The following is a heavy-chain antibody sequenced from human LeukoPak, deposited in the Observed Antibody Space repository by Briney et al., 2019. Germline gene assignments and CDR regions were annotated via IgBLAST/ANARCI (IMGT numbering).Heavy chain of an antibody. CDR2: IYYSGST. D-gene: IGHD6-13*01. Sequence: PLQTLSLTCTVSGGSISSGGYYWSWIRQHPGKGLEWIGYIYYSGSTYYNPSLKSRVTISVDTSKNQFSLKLSSVTAADTAVYYCAKGPEYSSSWYEGNWFDPWGQGTLVTVSS. CDR1: GGSISSGGYY. CDR3: AKGPEYSSSWYEGNWFDP. V-gene: IGHV4-31*03. J-gene: IGHJ5*02.